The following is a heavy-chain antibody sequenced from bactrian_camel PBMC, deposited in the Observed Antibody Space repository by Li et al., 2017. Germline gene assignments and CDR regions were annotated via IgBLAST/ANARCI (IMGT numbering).Heavy chain of an antibody. J-gene: IGHJ4*01. CDR1: GHSRGSNC. D-gene: IGHD5*01. Sequence: HVQLVESGGGSVQAGGSLRLSCLVSGHSRGSNCVGWYRLPPGRAPAEREGIAAIRRSGGETWYAGSVKGRFTISQDDAKSAVYLQMNSLKPEDTAVYYCAAGTSTGFPFRESAYPYWGQGTQVTVS. V-gene: IGHV3-3*01. CDR2: IRRSGGET. CDR3: AAGTSTGFPFRESAYPY.